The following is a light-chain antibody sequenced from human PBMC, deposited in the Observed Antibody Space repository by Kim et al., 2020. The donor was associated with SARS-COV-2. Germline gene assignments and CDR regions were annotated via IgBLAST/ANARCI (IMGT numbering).Light chain of an antibody. CDR2: AAS. V-gene: IGKV1-39*01. CDR1: QSISTY. J-gene: IGKJ2*01. CDR3: QESYSTPPYT. Sequence: ASVEDRVTITCRAGQSISTYINWYQQKPGQAPKLLIYAASSLQRGVPSRFSGSGSGTDFTLTISSLQPEDFATYYCQESYSTPPYTFGQGTKLEI.